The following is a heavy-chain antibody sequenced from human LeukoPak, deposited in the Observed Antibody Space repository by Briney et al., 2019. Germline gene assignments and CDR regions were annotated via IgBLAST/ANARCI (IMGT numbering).Heavy chain of an antibody. CDR1: GYTFTSYY. CDR3: ARGGYYDSKGDYFDY. CDR2: IIPIFGTA. V-gene: IGHV1-69*13. D-gene: IGHD3-22*01. Sequence: ASVKVSCKASGYTFTSYYMHWVRQAPGQGLEWMGGIIPIFGTANYAQKFQGRVTITADESTSTAYMELSSLRSEDTAVYYCARGGYYDSKGDYFDYWGQGTLVTVSS. J-gene: IGHJ4*02.